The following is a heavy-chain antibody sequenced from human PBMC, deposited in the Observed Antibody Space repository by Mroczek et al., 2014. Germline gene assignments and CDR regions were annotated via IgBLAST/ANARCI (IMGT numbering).Heavy chain of an antibody. V-gene: IGHV3-23*01. CDR1: GXTFSSYA. Sequence: SGVGRWYRPGGSRRDVSCAASGXTFSSYAMSWVRQAPGKGLEWVSAISGSGGSTYYADSVKGRFTISRDNSKNTLYLQMNSLRAEDTAVYYCANSFLPHYYDSSGHARDFDYWGQGTLVTVSS. D-gene: IGHD3-22*01. CDR2: ISGSGGST. J-gene: IGHJ4*02. CDR3: ANSFLPHYYDSSGHARDFDY.